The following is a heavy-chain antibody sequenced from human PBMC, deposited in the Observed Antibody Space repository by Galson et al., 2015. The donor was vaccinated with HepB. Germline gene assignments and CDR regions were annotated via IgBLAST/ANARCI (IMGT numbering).Heavy chain of an antibody. CDR3: AKDSGSHYPTYYFDY. CDR1: GFTFSSYG. Sequence: SLRLSCAASGFTFSSYGMHWVRQAPGEGLEWVAFIRYDGSNKYYADSVKGRFTISRDNSKNTLYLQMNSLRAEDTAVYYCAKDSGSHYPTYYFDYWGQGTLVTVSS. D-gene: IGHD1-26*01. CDR2: IRYDGSNK. V-gene: IGHV3-30*02. J-gene: IGHJ4*02.